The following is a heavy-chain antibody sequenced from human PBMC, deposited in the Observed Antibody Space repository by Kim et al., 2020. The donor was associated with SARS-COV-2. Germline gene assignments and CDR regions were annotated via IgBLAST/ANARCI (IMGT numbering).Heavy chain of an antibody. CDR3: AKDLYSPHVFRRPGYYDILPEVVGREYYFDY. D-gene: IGHD3-9*01. CDR1: GFTFSSYA. V-gene: IGHV3-23*01. Sequence: GGSLRLSCAASGFTFSSYAMSWVRQAPGKGLEWVSAISGSGGSTYYADSVKGRFTISRDNSKNTLYLQMNSLRAEDTAVYYCAKDLYSPHVFRRPGYYDILPEVVGREYYFDYWGQGTLVTVSS. CDR2: ISGSGGST. J-gene: IGHJ4*02.